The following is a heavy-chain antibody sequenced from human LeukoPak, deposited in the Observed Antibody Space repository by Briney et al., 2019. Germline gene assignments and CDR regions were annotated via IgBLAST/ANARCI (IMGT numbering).Heavy chain of an antibody. J-gene: IGHJ6*02. D-gene: IGHD2-2*01. V-gene: IGHV3-30-3*01. CDR2: ISHDGSNK. Sequence: GGPLRLSCAASGFTLSSYAIHWVRQAPGKGLEWVSDISHDGSNKFYADSVKGRFTISRDNSKNTLYLQMNSLRAEDTAVYYCVRDRRYCSSTSCPGVLEWLSFYYYYYGMDVWGQGTTVTVSS. CDR1: GFTLSSYA. CDR3: VRDRRYCSSTSCPGVLEWLSFYYYYYGMDV.